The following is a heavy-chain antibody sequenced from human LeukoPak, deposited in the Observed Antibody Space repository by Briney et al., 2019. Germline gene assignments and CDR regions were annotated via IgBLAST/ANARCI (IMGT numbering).Heavy chain of an antibody. CDR2: IIPILGIA. J-gene: IGHJ4*02. Sequence: SVKVSCKASGGTFSSYAISWVRQAPGQGLEWMGRIIPILGIANYAQKFQGRVTITADKSTSTVYMELSSLRSEDTAVYYCAREKGGGNPMAFDYWGQGVLVTVSS. V-gene: IGHV1-69*04. CDR3: AREKGGGNPMAFDY. D-gene: IGHD4-23*01. CDR1: GGTFSSYA.